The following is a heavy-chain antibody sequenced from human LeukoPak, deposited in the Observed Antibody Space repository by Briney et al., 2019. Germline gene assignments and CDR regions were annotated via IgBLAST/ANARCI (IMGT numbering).Heavy chain of an antibody. V-gene: IGHV3-30*02. D-gene: IGHD6-13*01. CDR1: GFTFSNYG. J-gene: IGHJ4*02. CDR3: AKDKSSSPGGWDY. Sequence: GGSLRLSCAASGFTFSNYGMHWVRQAPGKGLEWVALIRYDGSNKYYADSVKGRFTISRDNSKNTLYLQMNSLRAEDTAVYYCAKDKSSSPGGWDYWGQGTLVTVSS. CDR2: IRYDGSNK.